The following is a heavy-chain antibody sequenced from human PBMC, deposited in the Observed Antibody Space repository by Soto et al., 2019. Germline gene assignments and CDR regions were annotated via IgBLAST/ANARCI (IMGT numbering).Heavy chain of an antibody. CDR2: IIPIFGTA. V-gene: IGHV1-69*13. Sequence: GASLQVSFKTSRGTFSSYAISRLRQAPGQGLEWMGGIIPIFGTANYAQKFQGRVTITADESTSTAYMELSSLRSEDTAVYYCAREEPKNYDFWSGRRIWFDPWGQGTLVTVSS. D-gene: IGHD3-3*01. J-gene: IGHJ5*02. CDR3: AREEPKNYDFWSGRRIWFDP. CDR1: RGTFSSYA.